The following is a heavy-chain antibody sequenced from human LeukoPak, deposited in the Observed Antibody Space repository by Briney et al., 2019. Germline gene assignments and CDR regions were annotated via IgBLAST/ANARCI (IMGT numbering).Heavy chain of an antibody. CDR1: GFTFSSYE. CDR2: ISSSGSTI. V-gene: IGHV3-48*03. D-gene: IGHD2-15*01. J-gene: IGHJ4*02. CDR3: ARAPRRWYCSGGSCSANY. Sequence: QPGGSLRLSCAASGFTFSSYEMNWVRQAPGKGLEWVSCISSSGSTIYYADSVKGRITISRDNAKNSLYLQMNSLRAEDTAVYYCARAPRRWYCSGGSCSANYWGQGTLVTVSS.